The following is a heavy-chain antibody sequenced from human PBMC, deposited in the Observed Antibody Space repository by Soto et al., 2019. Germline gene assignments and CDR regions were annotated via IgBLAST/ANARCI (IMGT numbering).Heavy chain of an antibody. Sequence: QVQLQESGPGLVKPSQTLSLTCTVSGGSISSGGYYWSWIRQHPGKGLEWIGYIYYSGSTYYNPSLKSRVTISVDTSKNQFSLKLSSVTAADTAVYYCVRGAGSIAARPFDYWGQGTLVTVSS. CDR2: IYYSGST. D-gene: IGHD6-6*01. J-gene: IGHJ4*02. CDR3: VRGAGSIAARPFDY. CDR1: GGSISSGGYY. V-gene: IGHV4-31*03.